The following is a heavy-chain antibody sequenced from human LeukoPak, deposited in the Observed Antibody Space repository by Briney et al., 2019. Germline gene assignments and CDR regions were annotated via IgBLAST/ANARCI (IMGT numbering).Heavy chain of an antibody. Sequence: SVKVSCKASGGTFSSYAISWVRQAPGQGLEWMGGIIPIFGTANYAQKFQGRVTITADESTSTAYVELSSLRSEDTAVYYSARAGIAAAGTLDYWGQGTLVTVSS. CDR1: GGTFSSYA. CDR2: IIPIFGTA. J-gene: IGHJ4*02. V-gene: IGHV1-69*01. D-gene: IGHD6-13*01. CDR3: ARAGIAAAGTLDY.